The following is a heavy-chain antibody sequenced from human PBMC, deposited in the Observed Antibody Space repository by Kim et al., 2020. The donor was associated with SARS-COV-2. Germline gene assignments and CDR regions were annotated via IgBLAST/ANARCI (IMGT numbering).Heavy chain of an antibody. D-gene: IGHD6-13*01. J-gene: IGHJ6*02. CDR1: GDSVSSNSAA. Sequence: SQTLSLTCAISGDSVSSNSAAWNWIRQSPSRGLEWLGRTYYRSKWYNDYAVSVKSRITINPDTSKNQFSLQLNSVTPEDTAVYYCARGRDSSSRTGARYGMDVWGQGTTVTVSS. CDR2: TYYRSKWYN. V-gene: IGHV6-1*01. CDR3: ARGRDSSSRTGARYGMDV.